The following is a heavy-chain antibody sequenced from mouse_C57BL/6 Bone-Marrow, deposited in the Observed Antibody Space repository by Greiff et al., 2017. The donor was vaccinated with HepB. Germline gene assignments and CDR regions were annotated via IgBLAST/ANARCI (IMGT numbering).Heavy chain of an antibody. D-gene: IGHD2-5*01. CDR1: GYTFTSYW. CDR2: IDPSDSET. V-gene: IGHV1-52*01. Sequence: VQLQQPGAELVRPGSSVKLTCKASGYTFTSYWMHWVKQRPIQGLEWIGNIDPSDSETHYNQKFKDKATLTVDKSSSTAYMRLSSLTSEDSAVYYCAGWGYSKGAWFAYWGQGTLVTVSA. J-gene: IGHJ3*01. CDR3: AGWGYSKGAWFAY.